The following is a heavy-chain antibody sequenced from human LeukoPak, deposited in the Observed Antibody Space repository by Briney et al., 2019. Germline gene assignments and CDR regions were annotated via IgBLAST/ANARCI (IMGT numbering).Heavy chain of an antibody. CDR2: IYTSGST. D-gene: IGHD3-10*01. CDR3: ATPYGSGSYEDDAFDI. J-gene: IGHJ3*02. CDR1: GGSISSYY. V-gene: IGHV4-4*07. Sequence: SETLPLPCTVSGGSISSYYWSWIRQPAGKGLEWIGRIYTSGSTNYNPSLKSRVTMSVDTSKNQFSLKLSSVTAADTAVYYCATPYGSGSYEDDAFDIWGQGTMVTVSS.